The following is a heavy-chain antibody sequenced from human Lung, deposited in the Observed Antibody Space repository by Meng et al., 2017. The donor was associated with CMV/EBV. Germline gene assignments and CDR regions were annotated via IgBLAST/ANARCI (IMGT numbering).Heavy chain of an antibody. CDR1: GFTFNTYW. CDR2: IKQDGSEK. Sequence: GESLKISCVASGFTFNTYWMSWVRQAPGKGLEWVANIKQDGSEKYYVDSVKGRFTISRDNAKNSLYLQMNSLRAEDTAVYYCARDSASVGSGYYYYYGMDVWGQGTTVTVSS. J-gene: IGHJ6*02. D-gene: IGHD2-15*01. V-gene: IGHV3-7*01. CDR3: ARDSASVGSGYYYYYGMDV.